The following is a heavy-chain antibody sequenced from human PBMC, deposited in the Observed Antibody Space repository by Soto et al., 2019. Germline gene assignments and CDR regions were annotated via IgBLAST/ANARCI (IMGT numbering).Heavy chain of an antibody. V-gene: IGHV4-31*03. CDR1: GGSISSGGYY. J-gene: IGHJ5*02. CDR3: ARDPAP. Sequence: QVQLQESGPGLVKASQTLSLTCTVSGGSISSGGYYWSWIRQHPGKGLEWIGYIYNSGSTYYNPSLKSRVTLAADTSKNLFALKLSSVTAAATAVYYCARDPAPWGQGTLVTVSS. CDR2: IYNSGST.